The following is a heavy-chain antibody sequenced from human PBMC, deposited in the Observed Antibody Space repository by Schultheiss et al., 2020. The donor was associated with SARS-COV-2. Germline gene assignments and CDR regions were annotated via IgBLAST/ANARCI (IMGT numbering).Heavy chain of an antibody. J-gene: IGHJ4*02. CDR3: ARDGEATGYYFDY. Sequence: GESLKISCAASGFTFDDYGMSWVRQAPGKGLEWVSYISSSSSYIYYADSVKGRFTISRDNPRNTLYLQMNSLRAEDTAVYYCARDGEATGYYFDYWGQGTLVTVSS. V-gene: IGHV3-21*05. CDR2: ISSSSSYI. D-gene: IGHD5-12*01. CDR1: GFTFDDYG.